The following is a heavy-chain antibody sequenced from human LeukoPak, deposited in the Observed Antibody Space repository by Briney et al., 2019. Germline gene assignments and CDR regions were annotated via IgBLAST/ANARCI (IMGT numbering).Heavy chain of an antibody. D-gene: IGHD3-22*01. V-gene: IGHV3-21*01. CDR1: GYTFSGYS. CDR3: VRLRRNSDTSGYYYYYDY. J-gene: IGHJ4*02. Sequence: GGSLRLSCAASGYTFSGYSINWVRQAPGKGLEWVSSISVRSNYIYYADSVRGRFSISRGDARDSLYLQMNSLRAEDTAVYYCVRLRRNSDTSGYYYYYDYWGQGTLVTVSS. CDR2: ISVRSNYI.